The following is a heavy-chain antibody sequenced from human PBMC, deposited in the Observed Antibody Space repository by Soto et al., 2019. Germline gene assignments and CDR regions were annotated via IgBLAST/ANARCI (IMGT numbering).Heavy chain of an antibody. V-gene: IGHV1-18*01. CDR3: ARGRYGDY. D-gene: IGHD1-1*01. CDR1: GYGCTTYG. J-gene: IGHJ4*02. CDR2: ISAHNGNT. Sequence: QVHLVQSGAEVKKPGASVKVSCKGSGYGCTTYGITWVRKAPGQGLEWMAWISAHNGNTNYAQKLQGRVTVTRDTSTSTAYMEPRSLRSDDTAVYYCARGRYGDYWGQGALFTVSS.